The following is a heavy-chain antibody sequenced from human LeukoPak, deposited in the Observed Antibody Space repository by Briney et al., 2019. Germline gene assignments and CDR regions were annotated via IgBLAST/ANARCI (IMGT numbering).Heavy chain of an antibody. CDR3: AKRRGDYVSAGSDY. J-gene: IGHJ4*02. D-gene: IGHD4-17*01. CDR1: GFTFSSYA. Sequence: GGSLRLSCAASGFTFSSYAMSWVRQAPGKGLEWVSAISGSGGSTYYADSVKGRFTISRDNSKNTLYLQMNSLRAEDTAVYYCAKRRGDYVSAGSDYWGQGTLVTVSS. V-gene: IGHV3-23*01. CDR2: ISGSGGST.